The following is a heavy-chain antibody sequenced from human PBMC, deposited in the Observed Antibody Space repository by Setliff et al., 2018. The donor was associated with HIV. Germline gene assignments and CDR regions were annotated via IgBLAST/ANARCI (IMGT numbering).Heavy chain of an antibody. D-gene: IGHD3-22*01. CDR1: GFNFNNHA. CDR3: ARLTTTYYYDSSAYYHPV. Sequence: LSLTCAASGFNFNNHAMHWVRQAPGKGPECVAVISDDGSAKYYGDSVKGRFTISRDNSKNTLYLQMNSLRAEDTAVYYCARLTTTYYYDSSAYYHPVWGQGTLVTVSS. J-gene: IGHJ4*02. CDR2: ISDDGSAK. V-gene: IGHV3-30*04.